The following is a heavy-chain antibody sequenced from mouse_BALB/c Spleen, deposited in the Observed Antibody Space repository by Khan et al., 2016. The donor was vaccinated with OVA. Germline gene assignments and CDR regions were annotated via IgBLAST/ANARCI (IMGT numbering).Heavy chain of an antibody. J-gene: IGHJ1*01. Sequence: LVESGPELKKPGETVKISCKASGYTFTNYGMNWVKQAPGKGLKWMGWINTYTGEPTYADDFKGRFVFSLETSAGTAYLQISNLKNEDMTTYFCARISSYWYSDVWGAGTTVTVSS. V-gene: IGHV9-1*02. CDR2: INTYTGEP. CDR3: ARISSYWYSDV. D-gene: IGHD6-2*01. CDR1: GYTFTNYG.